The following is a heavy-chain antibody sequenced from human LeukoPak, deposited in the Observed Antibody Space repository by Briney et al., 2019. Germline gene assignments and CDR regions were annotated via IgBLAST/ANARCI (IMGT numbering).Heavy chain of an antibody. V-gene: IGHV4-34*01. D-gene: IGHD2-21*02. CDR3: ARGGIMKCGGDCPNLDY. CDR1: GGPYRGYY. J-gene: IGHJ4*02. Sequence: SSETLSLTCAVYGGPYRGYYWRWLRQPPGEGLEWIGEINHRGSTNYNPCLKSRVTISLETSKNQFSLKRNSVTAADTGVFFCARGGIMKCGGDCPNLDYCGQGTLVTVSS. CDR2: INHRGST.